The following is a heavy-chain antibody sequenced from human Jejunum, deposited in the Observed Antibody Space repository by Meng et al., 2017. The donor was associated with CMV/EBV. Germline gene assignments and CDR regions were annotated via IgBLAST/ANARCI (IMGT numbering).Heavy chain of an antibody. V-gene: IGHV1-18*01. D-gene: IGHD3-10*01. Sequence: QVHLLQLGAKRKKPGASWRVSCEASGYTFARYGISWLRQAPGQGLEWMGWFVNNVDTYSAQKFQGRVTMTTDTHTSTAFMELRSLRSDDTAVYYCARGTPGRSYSDYWGQGTLVTVSS. CDR1: GYTFARYG. J-gene: IGHJ4*02. CDR3: ARGTPGRSYSDY. CDR2: FVNNVDT.